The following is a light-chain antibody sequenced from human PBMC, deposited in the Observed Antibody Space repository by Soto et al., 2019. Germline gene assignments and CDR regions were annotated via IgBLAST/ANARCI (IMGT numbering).Light chain of an antibody. V-gene: IGLV2-14*01. CDR1: SSDVGGYVY. CDR3: SSYTSSSSLGI. J-gene: IGLJ2*01. CDR2: DVS. Sequence: QSALTQPASVSGSPGQSITISCTGTSSDVGGYVYVSWYQQHPGKAPKLMIYDVSIRPSGVSNRFSGSKSGNTASLTVSGLQAEDEADYYCSSYTSSSSLGIFGGGTKLTVL.